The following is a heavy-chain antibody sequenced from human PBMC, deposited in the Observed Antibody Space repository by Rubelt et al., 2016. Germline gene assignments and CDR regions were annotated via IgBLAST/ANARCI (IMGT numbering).Heavy chain of an antibody. J-gene: IGHJ5*02. CDR3: AGIVVVPAANHFFWFDP. V-gene: IGHV4-59*01. Sequence: QVQLQESGPGLVKPSETLSLTCTVSGGSISSYYWSWIRQPPGKGLEWIGYIYYSGSTNYNPSLKSRVTISVDTSKNQFSLKLSSVTAADTAVYYCAGIVVVPAANHFFWFDPWGQGTLVTVSS. D-gene: IGHD2-2*01. CDR1: GGSISSYY. CDR2: IYYSGST.